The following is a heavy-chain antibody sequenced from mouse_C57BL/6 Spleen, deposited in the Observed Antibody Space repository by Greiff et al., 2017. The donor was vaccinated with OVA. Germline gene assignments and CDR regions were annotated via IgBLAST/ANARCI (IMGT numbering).Heavy chain of an antibody. V-gene: IGHV1-81*01. CDR3: AREGGTAKVWFAY. CDR1: GYTFTSYG. J-gene: IGHJ3*01. CDR2: IYPRSGNT. Sequence: VQLQQSGAELARPGASVKLSCKASGYTFTSYGISWVKQRTGQGLEWIGEIYPRSGNTYYNEQFKGQATLTADKSSSTAYMELRSLTSEDSAVFFCAREGGTAKVWFAYWGQGTLVTVSA. D-gene: IGHD3-3*01.